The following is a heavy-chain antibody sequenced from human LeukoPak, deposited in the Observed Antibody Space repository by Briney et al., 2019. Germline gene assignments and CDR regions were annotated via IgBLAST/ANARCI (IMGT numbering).Heavy chain of an antibody. CDR3: ARLQVGY. J-gene: IGHJ4*02. Sequence: SETLSLTCTVSGGSISRSSYYWGWIRQPPGKGLEWIGSIYYSGSTYYNPSLKSRVTISVDTSKNQFSLKLSSVTAADTAVYYCARLQVGYWGQGTLVTVSS. CDR1: GGSISRSSYY. V-gene: IGHV4-39*01. CDR2: IYYSGST.